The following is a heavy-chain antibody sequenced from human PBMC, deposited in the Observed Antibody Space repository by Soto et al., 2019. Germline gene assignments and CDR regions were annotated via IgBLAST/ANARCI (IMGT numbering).Heavy chain of an antibody. CDR1: GGSISSYY. CDR2: IYYSGST. CDR3: ARVGEYYDILTGYYYGMDV. Sequence: SETLSLTCTVSGGSISSYYWSWIRQPPGKGLGWIGYIYYSGSTNYNPSLKSRVTISVDTSKNQFSLKLSSVTAADTAVYYCARVGEYYDILTGYYYGMDVWGQGTTVTVSS. J-gene: IGHJ6*02. D-gene: IGHD3-9*01. V-gene: IGHV4-59*01.